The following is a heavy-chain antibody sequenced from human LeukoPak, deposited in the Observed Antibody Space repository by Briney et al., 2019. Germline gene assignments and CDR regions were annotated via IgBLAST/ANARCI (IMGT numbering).Heavy chain of an antibody. D-gene: IGHD6-19*01. Sequence: PGRSLRLSCAASGFTFSSYGMHWVRQAPGKGLEWVAVISYDGSNKYYADSVKGRFTISRDNSKNTLYLQMNSLRAEDTAVYYCANGRPGPYSSGFNWGQGTLVTVSS. CDR1: GFTFSSYG. J-gene: IGHJ4*02. V-gene: IGHV3-30*18. CDR2: ISYDGSNK. CDR3: ANGRPGPYSSGFN.